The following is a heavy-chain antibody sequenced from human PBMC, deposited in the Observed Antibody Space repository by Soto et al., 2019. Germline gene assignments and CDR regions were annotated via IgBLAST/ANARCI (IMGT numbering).Heavy chain of an antibody. D-gene: IGHD6-19*01. CDR1: GFTFSNYG. Sequence: GGSLRLSCAASGFTFSNYGMHWVRQAPGKGLEWVAVISYDGSNKYYADSVKGRFTVSRDNSKNQFSLQLNSVTPEDTAVYYCARDEYSSGWPGELYYFDYWGQGTLVTVSS. J-gene: IGHJ4*02. CDR2: ISYDGSNK. CDR3: ARDEYSSGWPGELYYFDY. V-gene: IGHV3-30*03.